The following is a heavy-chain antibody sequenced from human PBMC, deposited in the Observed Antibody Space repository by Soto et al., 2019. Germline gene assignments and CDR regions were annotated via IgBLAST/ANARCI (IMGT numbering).Heavy chain of an antibody. J-gene: IGHJ4*02. CDR2: IYYSGST. CDR3: ASLVTRRAVARSPPPCY. V-gene: IGHV4-39*01. Sequence: SETLSLTCTVSGGSVSSSSYYWGWIRQPPGKGLEWIGSIYYSGSTYYDPSLKSRVTISVDTSKNQFSLKLSSVTAADTAVYYCASLVTRRAVARSPPPCYRGQGTLVTVAS. CDR1: GGSVSSSSYY. D-gene: IGHD6-19*01.